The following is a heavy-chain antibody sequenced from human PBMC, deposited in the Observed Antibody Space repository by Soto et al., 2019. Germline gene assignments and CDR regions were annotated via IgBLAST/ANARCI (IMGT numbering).Heavy chain of an antibody. CDR3: ARDLLGRPYYYGMDV. D-gene: IGHD3-10*01. J-gene: IGHJ6*02. Sequence: GGSLRLSCTASGFTVSNNYMSWIRQAQGKGLEWVSVIYSGGDTYYADSVKGRFTISRDNSKNTLYLQMNSLRAEDTAVYYCARDLLGRPYYYGMDVWGQGTTVIVSS. CDR1: GFTVSNNY. CDR2: IYSGGDT. V-gene: IGHV3-53*01.